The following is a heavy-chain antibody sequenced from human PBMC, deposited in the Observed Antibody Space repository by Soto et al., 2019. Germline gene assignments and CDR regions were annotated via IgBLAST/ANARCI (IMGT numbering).Heavy chain of an antibody. D-gene: IGHD1-26*01. Sequence: EVQLVESGGGLVKPGGSLRLSCAASGFTFSNAWMNWVRQAPGKGLEWVGRIKSKTDGGTTDYAAPVKGRFTISRDDSKNTLYLQMNSLKTEDTAVYYCTTDADVGPTFSYFDYWGQGTLVTVSS. CDR2: IKSKTDGGTT. J-gene: IGHJ4*02. V-gene: IGHV3-15*07. CDR1: GFTFSNAW. CDR3: TTDADVGPTFSYFDY.